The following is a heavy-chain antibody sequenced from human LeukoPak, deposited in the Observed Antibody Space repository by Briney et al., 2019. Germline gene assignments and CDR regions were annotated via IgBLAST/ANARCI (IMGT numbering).Heavy chain of an antibody. CDR1: GFTFSSYS. Sequence: PGGSLRLSCAASGFTFSSYSMNWVRQAPGKGLGWVSSISSSSSYIYYADSVKGRFTISRDNAKNSLYLQMNSLRAEDTAVYYCARDGGVYYDSSGYHLDYWGQGTLVTVSS. CDR2: ISSSSSYI. CDR3: ARDGGVYYDSSGYHLDY. D-gene: IGHD3-22*01. V-gene: IGHV3-21*01. J-gene: IGHJ4*02.